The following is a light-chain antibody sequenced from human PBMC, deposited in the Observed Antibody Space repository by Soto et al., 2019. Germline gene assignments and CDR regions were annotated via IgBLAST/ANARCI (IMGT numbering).Light chain of an antibody. V-gene: IGKV3-11*01. CDR3: QQYNNWPPA. CDR1: QSISNY. J-gene: IGKJ1*01. Sequence: EIVLTQSPATLSLSPGERATLSCRASQSISNYLAWYQQKPGQAPRLLIYDASNRATGIPDRFSGGGFGTDTLTISSLQSEDFAVYYCQQYNNWPPAFGQGTKVDIK. CDR2: DAS.